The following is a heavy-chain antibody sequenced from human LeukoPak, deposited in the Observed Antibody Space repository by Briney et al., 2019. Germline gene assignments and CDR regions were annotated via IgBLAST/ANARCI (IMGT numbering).Heavy chain of an antibody. CDR2: IWYDGSNK. J-gene: IGHJ4*02. V-gene: IGHV3-33*06. CDR1: GFTFSSYG. D-gene: IGHD3-3*01. Sequence: GGSLRLSCAASGFTFSSYGMHWVRQAPGKGLEWVAVIWYDGSNKYYADSVKGRFTISRDNSKNTLYLQMNSLRAEDTAVYYCAKGGNRFLEWLSPFDYWGQGTLVTVSS. CDR3: AKGGNRFLEWLSPFDY.